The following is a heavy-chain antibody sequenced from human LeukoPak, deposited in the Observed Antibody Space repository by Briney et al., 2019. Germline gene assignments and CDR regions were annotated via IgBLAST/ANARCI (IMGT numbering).Heavy chain of an antibody. D-gene: IGHD3-22*01. J-gene: IGHJ4*02. CDR2: IYHTGNT. CDR1: GDSIKSSTNY. Sequence: SETLSLTCTVSGDSIKSSTNYWGWIRQPPGKGLEWIGSIYHTGNTYYNTSLQSRATLSVDTSTNQFSLKLASVTAADTAVYFCAHEDYNDFNSFDFWGQGTLVTVSS. CDR3: AHEDYNDFNSFDF. V-gene: IGHV4-39*01.